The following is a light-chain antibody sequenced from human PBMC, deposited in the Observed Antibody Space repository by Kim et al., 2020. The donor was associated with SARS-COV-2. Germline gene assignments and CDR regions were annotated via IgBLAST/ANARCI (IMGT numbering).Light chain of an antibody. CDR2: DAS. CDR3: QQRSNWPPT. V-gene: IGKV3-11*01. Sequence: LAPGERATLSCRASQSVSSYLAWYQQKPGQAPRLLIYDASNRATGIPARFSGSGSGTDFTLTISSLEPEDFAVYYCQQRSNWPPTFGGGTKVDIK. CDR1: QSVSSY. J-gene: IGKJ4*01.